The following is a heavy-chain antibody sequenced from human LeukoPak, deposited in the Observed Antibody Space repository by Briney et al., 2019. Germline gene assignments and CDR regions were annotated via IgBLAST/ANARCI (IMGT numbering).Heavy chain of an antibody. CDR3: ARDPSPNSATSYYFDY. CDR2: ISSSSNYI. D-gene: IGHD2/OR15-2a*01. J-gene: IGHJ4*02. Sequence: SGGSLGLSCATSGFTFSSYSMNWVRQAPGKGLEWVSSISSSSNYIDYADSVKGRFTISRDNAKNSLYLQMSSLRAEDTAVYYCARDPSPNSATSYYFDYWGQGTLVTVSS. CDR1: GFTFSSYS. V-gene: IGHV3-21*01.